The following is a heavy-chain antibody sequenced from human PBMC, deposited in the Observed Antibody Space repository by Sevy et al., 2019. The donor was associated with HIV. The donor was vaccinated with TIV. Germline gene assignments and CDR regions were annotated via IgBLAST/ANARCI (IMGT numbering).Heavy chain of an antibody. CDR3: ARGQGLDY. CDR1: GFIFSSYG. CDR2: IRYDGNEK. V-gene: IGHV3-30*02. J-gene: IGHJ4*02. Sequence: GGSLRLSCAASGFIFSSYGMHWVRQAPGKGLDWVAFIRYDGNEKYFADSVRDRFTISRDNSKNTLYLQMNKLRSEDTAVYYCARGQGLDYWGQGTLVTVSS.